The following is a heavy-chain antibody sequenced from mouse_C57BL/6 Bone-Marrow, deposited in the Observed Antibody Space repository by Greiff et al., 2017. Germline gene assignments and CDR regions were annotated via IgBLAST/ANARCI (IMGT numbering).Heavy chain of an antibody. CDR3: ARSYSNYRFAY. CDR2: IDPSDSYT. J-gene: IGHJ3*01. D-gene: IGHD2-5*01. Sequence: QVQLQQPGAELVMPGASVKLSCKASGYTFPSYWMHWVKQRPGQGLEWIGEIDPSDSYTNYNQKFKGKSTLTVDKSSSTAYMQLSSLTSEDSAVYYCARSYSNYRFAYWGQGTLVTVSA. V-gene: IGHV1-69*01. CDR1: GYTFPSYW.